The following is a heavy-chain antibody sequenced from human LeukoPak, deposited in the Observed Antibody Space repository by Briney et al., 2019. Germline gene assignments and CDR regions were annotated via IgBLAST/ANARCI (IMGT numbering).Heavy chain of an antibody. CDR1: GFTFRSYG. Sequence: GGSLRLSCAASGFTFRSYGMHWVRQAPGKGREWLAVIWYDEVNKYYADSVKGRFTISRDNSKDTLFLQMNSLRAEDTAVYYCAKGNRATGTAHIDYWGQGTLVTVSS. V-gene: IGHV3-33*06. J-gene: IGHJ4*02. D-gene: IGHD1-1*01. CDR2: IWYDEVNK. CDR3: AKGNRATGTAHIDY.